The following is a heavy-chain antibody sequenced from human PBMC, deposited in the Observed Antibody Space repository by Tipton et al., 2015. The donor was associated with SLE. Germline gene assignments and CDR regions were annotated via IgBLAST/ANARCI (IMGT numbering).Heavy chain of an antibody. CDR3: VKSVVVVSPRYYYYYMDV. V-gene: IGHV4-61*02. Sequence: TLSLTCTVSGDSFSSGSSSWNWVRKPAGKGLEWIGLIYNSGITKYNPSLQSRVTLSVDMSKNQFSLRLSSVTAADTGVYYCVKSVVVVSPRYYYYYMDVWGKGTSVTVSS. J-gene: IGHJ6*03. CDR1: GDSFSSGSSS. D-gene: IGHD2-15*01. CDR2: IYNSGIT.